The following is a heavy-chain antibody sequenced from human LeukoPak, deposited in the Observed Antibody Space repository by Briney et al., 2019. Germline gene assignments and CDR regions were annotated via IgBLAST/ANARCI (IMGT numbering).Heavy chain of an antibody. V-gene: IGHV1-69*06. CDR1: GGTFSNYA. Sequence: SVKVSCRASGGTFSNYAIHWVRQAPGQGLEWMGRIVPVFGTTNYAQKFQGRVTITADKSTSTAYMELSSLRSEDTAVYYCAKVGSKWYDFWGQGTLVTVSS. CDR3: AKVGSKWYDF. J-gene: IGHJ5*01. CDR2: IVPVFGTT.